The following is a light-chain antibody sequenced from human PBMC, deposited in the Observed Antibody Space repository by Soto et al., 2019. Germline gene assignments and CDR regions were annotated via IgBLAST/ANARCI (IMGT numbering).Light chain of an antibody. CDR2: DAS. J-gene: IGKJ4*01. CDR1: QSVGSY. V-gene: IGKV3-11*01. CDR3: QHRSDWPST. Sequence: EIVLTQSPATLSLSPGDRATLSCRASQSVGSYLGWYQQRPGQAPRLLIYDASNRATGIPARFSGSGSGPDFPLTISSLEPEDFAVYYCQHRSDWPSTFGGGTKVEIK.